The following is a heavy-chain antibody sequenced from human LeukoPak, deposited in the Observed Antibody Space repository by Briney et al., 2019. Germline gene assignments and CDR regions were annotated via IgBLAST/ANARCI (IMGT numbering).Heavy chain of an antibody. CDR2: IRYDGSNK. CDR1: RFTFSSYG. Sequence: GGSLRLSCAASRFTFSSYGMHWVRQAPGKGLEWVAFIRYDGSNKYYADSVKGRFTISRDNSKNTLYLQMNSLRAEDTAVYYCAKRYCSGGSCYWAMGYWGQGTLVTVSS. CDR3: AKRYCSGGSCYWAMGY. V-gene: IGHV3-30*02. D-gene: IGHD2-15*01. J-gene: IGHJ4*02.